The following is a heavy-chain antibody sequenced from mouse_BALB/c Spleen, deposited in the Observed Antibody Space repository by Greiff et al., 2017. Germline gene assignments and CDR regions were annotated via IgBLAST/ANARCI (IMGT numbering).Heavy chain of an antibody. CDR1: GFAFSSYD. CDR3: ARQGPQSYGSYYFDY. Sequence: EVKVVESGGGLVKPGGSLKLSCAASGFAFSSYDMSWVRQTPEKRLEWVAYISSGGGSTYYPDTVKGRFTISRDNAKNTLYLQMSSLKSEDTAMYYCARQGPQSYGSYYFDYWGQGTTLTVSS. CDR2: ISSGGGST. D-gene: IGHD1-1*01. V-gene: IGHV5-12-1*01. J-gene: IGHJ2*01.